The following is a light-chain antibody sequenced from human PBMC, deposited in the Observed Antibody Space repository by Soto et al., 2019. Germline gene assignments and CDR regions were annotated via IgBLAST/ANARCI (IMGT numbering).Light chain of an antibody. Sequence: DIQMTQSPSSLSASVGDRVTITCRASQSISNYLNWYQQRPGKAPKLLIYAASSLQSGVPSRFSGSGSGRDFTLTISSLQPEDFATYYCQPSYSTPRTFGQGTKLEIK. CDR3: QPSYSTPRT. CDR1: QSISNY. CDR2: AAS. V-gene: IGKV1-39*01. J-gene: IGKJ2*01.